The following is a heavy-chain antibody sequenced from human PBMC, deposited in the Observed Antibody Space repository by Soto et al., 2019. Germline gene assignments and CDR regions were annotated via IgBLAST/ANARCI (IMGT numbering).Heavy chain of an antibody. CDR3: ATGTHHPGLDN. Sequence: GGSLRLSCAASGFTFSNYWMNWVRQAPGKVLEWVGNIKEDGSKQGYVDSMRGRFTISRDNAKNPLYLQINSLRAEDTAVYYCATGTHHPGLDNWGQGTIVTVST. V-gene: IGHV3-7*03. CDR2: IKEDGSKQ. J-gene: IGHJ4*02. CDR1: GFTFSNYW.